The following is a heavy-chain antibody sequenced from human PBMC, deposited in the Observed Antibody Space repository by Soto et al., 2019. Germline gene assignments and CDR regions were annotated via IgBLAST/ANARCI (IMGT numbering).Heavy chain of an antibody. CDR3: ARLRTDCSSTSCYDYDY. D-gene: IGHD2-2*01. CDR2: ISAYNGNT. V-gene: IGHV1-18*01. CDR1: GYTFTSYG. J-gene: IGHJ4*02. Sequence: ASVKVSCKASGYTFTSYGISWVRQAPGQGLEWMGWISAYNGNTNYAQKLQGRVTMTTDTSTSTAYMELRSLRSDDTAVYYCARLRTDCSSTSCYDYDYWGQGTLVTVSS.